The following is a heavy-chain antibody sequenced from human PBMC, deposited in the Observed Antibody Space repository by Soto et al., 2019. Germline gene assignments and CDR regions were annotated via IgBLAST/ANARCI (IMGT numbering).Heavy chain of an antibody. J-gene: IGHJ4*02. CDR1: GYSISSSNW. CDR3: ARDKITGLFDY. CDR2: IYYSGTT. V-gene: IGHV4-28*03. D-gene: IGHD2-8*02. Sequence: SETLSLTCTVSGYSISSSNWWGWIRQPPGKGLEWIGYIYYSGTTYYNPSLKSRVTMSVDTSKNQFSLKLTSVTAVDTAVYYCARDKITGLFDYWGQGTLVTVLL.